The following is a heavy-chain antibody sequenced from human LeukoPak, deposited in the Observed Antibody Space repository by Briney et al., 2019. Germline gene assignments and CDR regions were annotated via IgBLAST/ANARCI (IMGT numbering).Heavy chain of an antibody. CDR3: ASPSTVTTYHLY. D-gene: IGHD4-17*01. J-gene: IGHJ4*02. V-gene: IGHV4-39*07. CDR1: GGSISSSSYY. CDR2: IYYSGST. Sequence: SETLSLTCTVSGGSISSSSYYWGWIRQPPGKGLEWIGSIYYSGSTYYNPSLKSRVTISVDTSKNQFSLKLSSVTAADTAVYYCASPSTVTTYHLYWGQGTLVTVSS.